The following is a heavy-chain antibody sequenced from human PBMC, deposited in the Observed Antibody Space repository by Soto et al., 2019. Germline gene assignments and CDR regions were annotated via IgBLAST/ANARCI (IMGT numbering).Heavy chain of an antibody. CDR2: INHSGST. CDR3: ATTPRTIAVAGTLQNWFDP. D-gene: IGHD6-19*01. V-gene: IGHV4-34*01. J-gene: IGHJ5*02. CDR1: GGSFSGYY. Sequence: SETLCLTCAVYGGSFSGYYWSWIRQPPGKGLEWIGEINHSGSTNYNPSLKSRVTISVDTSKNQFSLKLSSVTAADTAVYYCATTPRTIAVAGTLQNWFDPWGQGTLVTVSS.